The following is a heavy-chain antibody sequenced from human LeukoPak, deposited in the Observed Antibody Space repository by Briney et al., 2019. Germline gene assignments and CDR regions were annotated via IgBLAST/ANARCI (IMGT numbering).Heavy chain of an antibody. Sequence: SETLSLTCTVSGGSISSSSYYWGWIRQPPGKGLEWIGSIYYSGSTYYNPSLKSRVTISVDTSKNQFSLKLSSVSAADTAVYYCAXHSYDFWSGYHFDYWGQGTLVTVSS. CDR3: AXHSYDFWSGYHFDY. CDR1: GGSISSSSYY. CDR2: IYYSGST. D-gene: IGHD3-3*01. J-gene: IGHJ4*02. V-gene: IGHV4-39*01.